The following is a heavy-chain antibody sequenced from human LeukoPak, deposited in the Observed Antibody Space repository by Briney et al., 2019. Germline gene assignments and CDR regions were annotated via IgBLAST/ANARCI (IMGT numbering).Heavy chain of an antibody. CDR3: AGDPTDDFWSGYYNSYYYGMDV. CDR1: GYTFTSYG. CDR2: ISAYNGNT. V-gene: IGHV1-18*01. D-gene: IGHD3-3*01. J-gene: IGHJ6*02. Sequence: ASVKDSCKASGYTFTSYGISWVRQAPGQGLEWMGWISAYNGNTNYAQKLQGRVTMTTDTSTSTAYMELRSLRSDDTAVYYCAGDPTDDFWSGYYNSYYYGMDVWGQGTTVTVSS.